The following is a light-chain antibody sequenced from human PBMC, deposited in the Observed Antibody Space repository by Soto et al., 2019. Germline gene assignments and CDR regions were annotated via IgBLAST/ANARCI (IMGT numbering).Light chain of an antibody. CDR3: QQFGNSRWT. CDR1: QSGSSSY. Sequence: EIVLTQSPGTLSLSPGERATLSCRASQSGSSSYLAWYQQKPGQAPRLLIYGASSRATGIPDRFSGSGSGTDFTLTISRLEPEDFALYYCQQFGNSRWTFGQGTKVEIK. CDR2: GAS. V-gene: IGKV3-20*01. J-gene: IGKJ1*01.